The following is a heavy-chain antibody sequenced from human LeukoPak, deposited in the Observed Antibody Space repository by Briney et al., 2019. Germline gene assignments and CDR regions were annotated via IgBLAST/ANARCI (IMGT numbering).Heavy chain of an antibody. CDR2: ITYDGGIE. V-gene: IGHV3-30*04. D-gene: IGHD3-9*01. CDR3: ARDPAGYSFDL. CDR1: GFSFSSFA. J-gene: IGHJ2*01. Sequence: SGRSLRLSCAASGFSFSSFAMHWVRQAPGKGLEWVAGITYDGGIENYADSVKGQFTISRDNSKNTLYLEMNSLRVEDTAVYYCARDPAGYSFDLWGRGTLVTVSS.